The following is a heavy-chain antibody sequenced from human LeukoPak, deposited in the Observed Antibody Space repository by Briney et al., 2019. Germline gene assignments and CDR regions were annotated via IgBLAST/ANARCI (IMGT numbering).Heavy chain of an antibody. J-gene: IGHJ6*02. CDR2: INHSGST. CDR3: ARGPRRTRTYYYYYGMDV. CDR1: GGSFSGYY. V-gene: IGHV4-34*01. Sequence: SETLSLTCAVYGGSFSGYYWSWIRQPPGKGLEWIGEINHSGSTNYNPSLKSRVTISVDTSKNQFSLKLSSVTAADTAVYYCARGPRRTRTYYYYYGMDVWGQGTTVTVSS.